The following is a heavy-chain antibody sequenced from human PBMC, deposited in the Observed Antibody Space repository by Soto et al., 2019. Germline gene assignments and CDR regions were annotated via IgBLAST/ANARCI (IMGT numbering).Heavy chain of an antibody. CDR2: IKGDESNT. D-gene: IGHD3-10*01. CDR3: ARAALRAYYLDY. J-gene: IGHJ4*02. Sequence: EVQLVESGGGLVQPGGSLRLSCAASGFTFSTYWMHWVRQAPGKGLVWVSRIKGDESNTNYADSVKGRFTISRDNAKNTLYLQMNSLRAEDTAMYYCARAALRAYYLDYWGQGALVTVSS. V-gene: IGHV3-74*01. CDR1: GFTFSTYW.